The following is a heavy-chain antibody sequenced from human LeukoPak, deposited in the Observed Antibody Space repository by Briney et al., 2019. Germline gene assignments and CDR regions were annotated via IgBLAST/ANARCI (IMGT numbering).Heavy chain of an antibody. J-gene: IGHJ4*02. CDR1: GYTFTSYD. Sequence: ASVKVSCKASGYTFTSYDINWVRQAPGQGLEWMGWMNPNSGNTGYAQKVQGRVTMTRTTYISTAYMELSSLRSEDTAVYYCARRGARAHDYWGQGTLVTVSS. CDR3: ARRGARAHDY. CDR2: MNPNSGNT. V-gene: IGHV1-8*01.